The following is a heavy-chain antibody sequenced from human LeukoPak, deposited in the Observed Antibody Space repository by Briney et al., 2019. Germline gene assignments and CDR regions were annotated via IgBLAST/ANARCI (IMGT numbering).Heavy chain of an antibody. CDR1: GYSFTSYG. Sequence: ASVKVSCKASGYSFTSYGISWVRQAPGQGLKWVGWINPNSGGTNYAQKFQGRVTMTRDTSISTACMDLTRLASDDTAVYYCARGELLVDYWGQGTLVTVSS. D-gene: IGHD3-10*01. CDR3: ARGELLVDY. CDR2: INPNSGGT. J-gene: IGHJ4*02. V-gene: IGHV1-2*02.